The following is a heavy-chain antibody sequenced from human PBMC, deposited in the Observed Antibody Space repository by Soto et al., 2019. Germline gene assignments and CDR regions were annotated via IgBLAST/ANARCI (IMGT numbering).Heavy chain of an antibody. Sequence: EVQLLESGGGLVQPGGSLRLSCAASGFTFNSYAMSWVRQAPGKGLEWVSTISNSGGSTYYADSVKGRFTISRDNSKNTLYLQMNSLRAEDTAVYYCAKDEYSSSAALFDYWGQGTLVTVSS. CDR1: GFTFNSYA. CDR3: AKDEYSSSAALFDY. V-gene: IGHV3-23*01. D-gene: IGHD6-6*01. CDR2: ISNSGGST. J-gene: IGHJ4*02.